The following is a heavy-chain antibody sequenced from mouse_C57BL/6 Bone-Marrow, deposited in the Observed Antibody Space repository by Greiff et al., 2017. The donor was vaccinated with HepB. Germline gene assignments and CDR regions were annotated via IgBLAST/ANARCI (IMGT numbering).Heavy chain of an antibody. D-gene: IGHD3-2*02. J-gene: IGHJ3*01. CDR3: ARRGAQAPAWFAY. CDR1: GYTFTSYW. CDR2: IHPNSGST. V-gene: IGHV1-64*01. Sequence: QVQLQHPGAELVKPGASVKLSCKASGYTFTSYWMHWVKQRPGQGLEWIGMIHPNSGSTNYNEKFKSKATLTVDKSSSTAYMQLSSLTSEDSAVYYCARRGAQAPAWFAYWGQGTLVTVSA.